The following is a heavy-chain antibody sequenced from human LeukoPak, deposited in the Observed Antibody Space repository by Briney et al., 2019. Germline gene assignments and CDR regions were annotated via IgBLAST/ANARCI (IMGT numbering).Heavy chain of an antibody. CDR3: ARRSLHSNYTYYYYMDV. CDR1: GFTFSSYE. J-gene: IGHJ6*03. D-gene: IGHD4-11*01. CDR2: ISSSSSYI. Sequence: GGSLRLSCAASGFTFSSYEMNWVRQAPGKGLEWVSSISSSSSYIYYADSVKGRFTISRDNAKNSLYLQMNSLRAEDTAVYYCARRSLHSNYTYYYYMDVWGKGTTVTVSS. V-gene: IGHV3-21*01.